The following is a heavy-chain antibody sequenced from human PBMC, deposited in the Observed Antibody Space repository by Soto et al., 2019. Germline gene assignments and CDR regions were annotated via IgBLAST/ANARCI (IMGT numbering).Heavy chain of an antibody. CDR1: GFTFDNYA. V-gene: IGHV3-23*01. Sequence: EVQLMESGGGLVQPGGSLRLSCAASGFTFDNYAMNWVRQAPGKGLEWVSGISATGGSTYYAASVRGRFGISRDSSKNTLDLQMNSLRAEDTAVYYCARSLDVFLWLGELLSLGFDSWGQGTLVTASS. D-gene: IGHD3-10*01. CDR3: ARSLDVFLWLGELLSLGFDS. CDR2: ISATGGST. J-gene: IGHJ4*02.